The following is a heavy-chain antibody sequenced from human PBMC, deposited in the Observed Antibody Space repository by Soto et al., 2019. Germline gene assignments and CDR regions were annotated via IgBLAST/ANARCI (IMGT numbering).Heavy chain of an antibody. Sequence: EVQLLESGGGLVQPGGSLRLSCAASGFTFSSYAMSWVRQAPGKGLEWVSAIGGSGGSTYYADSVKGRFTISRDNSKNTLYLQMNSLRAEATAVYYCAKYSGSYSDVDYWGQGTLVTVSS. J-gene: IGHJ4*02. D-gene: IGHD1-26*01. CDR3: AKYSGSYSDVDY. V-gene: IGHV3-23*01. CDR1: GFTFSSYA. CDR2: IGGSGGST.